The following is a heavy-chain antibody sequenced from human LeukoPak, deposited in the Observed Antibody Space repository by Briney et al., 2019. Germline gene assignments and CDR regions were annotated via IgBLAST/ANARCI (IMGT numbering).Heavy chain of an antibody. CDR1: GFTFNSYG. Sequence: PGGSLRLSCAASGFTFNSYGMHWVRQAPGKGLEWVAVISYDGSNKYYADSVKGRFTISRDNSKNTVYLQMNSLRAEDTAVYYCAKDLSASGYYYGPNDYWGQGTLVTVSS. CDR2: ISYDGSNK. V-gene: IGHV3-30*18. CDR3: AKDLSASGYYYGPNDY. J-gene: IGHJ4*02. D-gene: IGHD3-22*01.